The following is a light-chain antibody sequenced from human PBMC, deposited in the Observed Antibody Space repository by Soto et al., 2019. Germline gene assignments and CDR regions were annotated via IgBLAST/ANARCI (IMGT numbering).Light chain of an antibody. CDR3: HQYGSSPPRT. V-gene: IGKV3-20*01. Sequence: ETVLTQSPVTLSLSPGERATLSCWASQSVISNYLAWYQQRPGQPPRLLIYGASNRATGIPDRFSGTGSGTDFTLTISRLEPEDFAVYYCHQYGSSPPRTFGQGTKLEIK. CDR2: GAS. CDR1: QSVISNY. J-gene: IGKJ2*01.